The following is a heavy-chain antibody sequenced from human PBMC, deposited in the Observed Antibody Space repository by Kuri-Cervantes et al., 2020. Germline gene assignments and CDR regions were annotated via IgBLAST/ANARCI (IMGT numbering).Heavy chain of an antibody. CDR3: ARVAAAGTDY. D-gene: IGHD6-13*01. Sequence: GESLKISCAASGFTFSSYSMNWVRQAPGKGLEWVSSISSSSSYIYYADSVKGRFTISRDNAKNSLYLQMNSLRAEDTAVYYCARVAAAGTDYWGQGTLVTVSS. J-gene: IGHJ4*02. CDR2: ISSSSSYI. CDR1: GFTFSSYS. V-gene: IGHV3-21*01.